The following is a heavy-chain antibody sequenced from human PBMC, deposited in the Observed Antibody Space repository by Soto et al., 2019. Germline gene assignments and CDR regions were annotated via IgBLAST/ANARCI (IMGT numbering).Heavy chain of an antibody. Sequence: SETLSLTCTVSGGSISSSSYYWGWIRQPPGKGLEWIGSIYYSGSTYYNPSLKSRVTISVDTSKNQFSLKLSSVTAADTAVYYCARLPDYYDSSAGEAYFDYWGQGTLVTVSS. CDR3: ARLPDYYDSSAGEAYFDY. CDR2: IYYSGST. V-gene: IGHV4-39*01. J-gene: IGHJ4*02. D-gene: IGHD3-22*01. CDR1: GGSISSSSYY.